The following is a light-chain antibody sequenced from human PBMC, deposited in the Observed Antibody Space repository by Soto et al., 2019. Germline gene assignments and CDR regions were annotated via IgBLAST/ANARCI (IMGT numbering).Light chain of an antibody. CDR1: SSNIASNT. J-gene: IGLJ2*01. Sequence: QAVVTQPPSASGTPGQRITISCSGNSSNIASNTVNWYQQLPGTAPKLLIYNNNHRPSGVLDRFSGSKSGTSASLAISGLQSEDEADYYCAAWDDSLNGPLFGGGTKLTVL. CDR2: NNN. V-gene: IGLV1-44*01. CDR3: AAWDDSLNGPL.